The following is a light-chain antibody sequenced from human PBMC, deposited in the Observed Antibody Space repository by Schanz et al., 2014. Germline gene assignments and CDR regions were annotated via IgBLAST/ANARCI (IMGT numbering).Light chain of an antibody. Sequence: EVVLTQSPGYLSLSPGERGTLSCRASQGVTSNYLAWYQQRPGQAPRLLIYGASTRATGIPARFSGSGSGTEFTLTISSLQSEDCAVYYCQQYNKWPPIFTFGPGTTVDIK. CDR2: GAS. CDR3: QQYNKWPPIFT. CDR1: QGVTSN. V-gene: IGKV3-15*01. J-gene: IGKJ3*01.